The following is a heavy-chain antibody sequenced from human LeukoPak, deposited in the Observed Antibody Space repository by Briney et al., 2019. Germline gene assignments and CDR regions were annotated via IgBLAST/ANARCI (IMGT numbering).Heavy chain of an antibody. CDR2: MYYTGST. V-gene: IGHV4-59*01. J-gene: IGHJ6*02. CDR3: ARVSVVYGMDV. Sequence: PSETLSLTCSVSGGSINSDYWSWTRQPPGKGLEWIGYMYYTGSTNYNPSLKSRVTISLATSKTQFSLKLSSVTPADTAVYYCARVSVVYGMDVWGQGTTVTVSS. CDR1: GGSINSDY.